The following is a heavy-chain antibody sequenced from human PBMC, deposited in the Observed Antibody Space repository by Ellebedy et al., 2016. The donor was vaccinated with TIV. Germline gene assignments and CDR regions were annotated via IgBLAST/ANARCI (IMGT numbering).Heavy chain of an antibody. CDR1: GYRFTSYW. Sequence: KVSCKGSGYRFTSYWINWVRQMPGKGLEWMGRIDPSDSYTNYSPSFQGHVTISADKSITTAYLQWSSLKASDTAMYYCARLTADYYDSSGYFDWDYWGQGTLVTVSS. J-gene: IGHJ4*02. D-gene: IGHD3-22*01. CDR2: IDPSDSYT. V-gene: IGHV5-10-1*01. CDR3: ARLTADYYDSSGYFDWDY.